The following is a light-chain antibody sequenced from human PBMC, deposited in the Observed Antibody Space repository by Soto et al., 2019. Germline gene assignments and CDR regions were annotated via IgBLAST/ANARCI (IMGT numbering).Light chain of an antibody. CDR3: QQRSNWPPFT. CDR2: DAS. V-gene: IGKV3-11*01. CDR1: ENINNY. Sequence: EIVLTQSPATLSLSPGETATLSCRASENINNYLAWYQQKPGQAPRLLIHDASNRATGIPARFSGSGSGTDFTLTISSLEPEDFAVYYCQQRSNWPPFTFGPGTKVDIK. J-gene: IGKJ3*01.